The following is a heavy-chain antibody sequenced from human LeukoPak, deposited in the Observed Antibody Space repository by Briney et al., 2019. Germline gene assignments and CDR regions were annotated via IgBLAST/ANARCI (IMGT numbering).Heavy chain of an antibody. CDR1: GGSISSSSYH. CDR3: ARLIEGTPADS. Sequence: SETLSLTCTVSGGSISSSSYHLGWIRQPPGKGLEWIGSIYYLGNTYHNPSLKSRLAISVDTSKNEFSLKLTSVSAADSAVYYCARLIEGTPADSWGQGTLVTVSS. J-gene: IGHJ4*02. CDR2: IYYLGNT. D-gene: IGHD1-14*01. V-gene: IGHV4-39*01.